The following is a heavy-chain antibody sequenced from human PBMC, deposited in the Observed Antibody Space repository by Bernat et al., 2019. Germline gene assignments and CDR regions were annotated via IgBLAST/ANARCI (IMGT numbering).Heavy chain of an antibody. J-gene: IGHJ4*02. CDR1: GFSFSTYS. CDR3: AARHCSNGVCQFDD. Sequence: QLVESGGGLVKPGESLRLSCAASGFSFSTYSMNWVRQAPGKGLEWVSSISNAGGTISYADSVRGRFTISRDNAENSLFLQMNSLRAEDTAVYYCAARHCSNGVCQFDDWGQGTLVTVSS. V-gene: IGHV3-21*01. CDR2: ISNAGGTI. D-gene: IGHD2-8*01.